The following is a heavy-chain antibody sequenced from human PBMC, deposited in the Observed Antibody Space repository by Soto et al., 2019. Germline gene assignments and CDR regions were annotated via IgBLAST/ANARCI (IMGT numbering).Heavy chain of an antibody. Sequence: QVQLQESGPGLMKPSETLSLTCTVSGGSISSYFLSWIRQPPGKGLEWIGFIYYTGSSNYNPSLKSRVTISVGTSKIHGTLKLSSGTAADTAVYYCARYCGDYFGYWGQGTLVPVPS. D-gene: IGHD4-17*01. CDR3: ARYCGDYFGY. J-gene: IGHJ4*02. CDR2: IYYTGSS. V-gene: IGHV4-59*01. CDR1: GGSISSYF.